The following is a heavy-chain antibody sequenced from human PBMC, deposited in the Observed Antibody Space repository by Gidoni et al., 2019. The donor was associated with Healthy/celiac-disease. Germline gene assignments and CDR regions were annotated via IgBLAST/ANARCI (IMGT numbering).Heavy chain of an antibody. CDR1: CGHISSGGSY. V-gene: IGHV4-31*03. Sequence: QAQLQESGPGLAKPSQTLSLTCTVACGHISSGGSYWRWIRPHPGKGLEWLGYIYCGGSTYYTPSLKSRVTISVDTSKNQFSLKLSSVTAADTAVYCCARSIPMTTVSGFYYYYGMDVWGQGTTVTVSS. D-gene: IGHD4-17*01. J-gene: IGHJ6*02. CDR2: IYCGGST. CDR3: ARSIPMTTVSGFYYYYGMDV.